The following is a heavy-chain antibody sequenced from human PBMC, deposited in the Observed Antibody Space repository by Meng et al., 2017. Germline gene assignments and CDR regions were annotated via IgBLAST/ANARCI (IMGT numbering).Heavy chain of an antibody. J-gene: IGHJ5*02. V-gene: IGHV1-3*01. Sequence: QVQLVQSGAEVKKPGASVKLSCKASGYTFTSYAMHWVRQAPGQRLEWMGWINAGNGNTKYSQKFQGRVTITRDTSASTAYMELSSLRSEDTAVYYCARCVVVPAAGWFDPWGQGTLVTVSS. CDR1: GYTFTSYA. CDR3: ARCVVVPAAGWFDP. D-gene: IGHD2-2*01. CDR2: INAGNGNT.